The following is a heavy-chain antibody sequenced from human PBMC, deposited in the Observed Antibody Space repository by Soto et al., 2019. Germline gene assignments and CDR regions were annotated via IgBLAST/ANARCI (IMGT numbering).Heavy chain of an antibody. D-gene: IGHD3-10*01. J-gene: IGHJ6*02. CDR1: GGSISSGGYY. CDR3: ARLLWFGELSGYYGMDV. V-gene: IGHV4-31*03. Sequence: QVQLQESGPGLVKPSQTLSLTCTVSGGSISSGGYYWSWIRQHPGKGLEWIGYIYYIGRTYYNPSLKSRVTISVDTSKNQFSLKLSSVPAADTAVYYCARLLWFGELSGYYGMDVWGQGTTVTVSS. CDR2: IYYIGRT.